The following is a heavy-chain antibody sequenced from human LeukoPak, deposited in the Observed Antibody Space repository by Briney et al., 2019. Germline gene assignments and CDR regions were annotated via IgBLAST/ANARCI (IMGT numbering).Heavy chain of an antibody. CDR2: IIYDGRHT. J-gene: IGHJ4*02. V-gene: IGHV3-23*01. CDR1: GFRFSDYW. Sequence: PGGSLRLSCAASGFRFSDYWMTWVRQAPGKGLESVASIIYDGRHTYYAASVKGRFTISRDNSQNTLYLQMNSLRAEDTALYYCAKDGLSYDGSTHVYYFQSLGQGTLVTVSS. CDR3: AKDGLSYDGSTHVYYFQS. D-gene: IGHD3-22*01.